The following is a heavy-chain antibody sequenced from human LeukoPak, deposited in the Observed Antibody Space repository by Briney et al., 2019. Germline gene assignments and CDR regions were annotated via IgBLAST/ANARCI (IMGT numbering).Heavy chain of an antibody. CDR1: GFTFSSYW. Sequence: GGSLRLSCAASGFTFSSYWMSWVRQAPGKGLEWVANIKQDGSEKYYVDSVKGRFTISRDNAKNSLYLQMNSLRAEDTAVYYCARMDGYSSSWYSYYYYYYMDVWGKGTTVTVSS. CDR3: ARMDGYSSSWYSYYYYYYMDV. V-gene: IGHV3-7*01. D-gene: IGHD6-13*01. CDR2: IKQDGSEK. J-gene: IGHJ6*03.